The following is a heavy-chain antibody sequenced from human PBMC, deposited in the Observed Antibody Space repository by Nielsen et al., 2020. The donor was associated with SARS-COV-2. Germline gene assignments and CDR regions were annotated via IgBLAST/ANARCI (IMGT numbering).Heavy chain of an antibody. CDR1: GFTFSSYS. Sequence: GGSLRLSCAASGFTFSSYSMNWVRQAPGKGLEWVSSISSSSSYIYYADSVKGRFTISRDNAKNSLYLQMNSLRAEDTAVYYCAWLLPQTYYYYGMDVWGQGTTVTVSS. V-gene: IGHV3-21*01. D-gene: IGHD2-15*01. CDR3: AWLLPQTYYYYGMDV. CDR2: ISSSSSYI. J-gene: IGHJ6*02.